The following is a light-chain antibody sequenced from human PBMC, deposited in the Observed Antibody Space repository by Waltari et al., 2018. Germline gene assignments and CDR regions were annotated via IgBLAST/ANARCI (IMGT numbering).Light chain of an antibody. V-gene: IGLV2-14*03. CDR3: SSYTTGSTRYV. CDR2: DVN. CDR1: SSDIGAYNF. J-gene: IGLJ1*01. Sequence: QSALTQPASVSGYPGQSITISCTGTSSDIGAYNFVSWYQKHPCKAPKVMIYDVNNRPSGVSSRFSGSKSGNTASLTISGLQAEDEADYYCSSYTTGSTRYVFGSGTKVTVL.